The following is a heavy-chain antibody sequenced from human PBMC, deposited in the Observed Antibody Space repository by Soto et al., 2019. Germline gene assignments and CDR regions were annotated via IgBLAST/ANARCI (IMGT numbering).Heavy chain of an antibody. Sequence: GGSLRLSCAASGFSFSNPWMNLVRQAPGKGLEWVAVISYDGSNKYYADSVKGRFTISRDNSKNTLYLQMNSLRAEDTAVYYCARDYSMVVVVPGYWGQGTLVTVS. J-gene: IGHJ4*02. V-gene: IGHV3-30*03. D-gene: IGHD3-22*01. CDR1: GFSFSNPW. CDR3: ARDYSMVVVVPGY. CDR2: ISYDGSNK.